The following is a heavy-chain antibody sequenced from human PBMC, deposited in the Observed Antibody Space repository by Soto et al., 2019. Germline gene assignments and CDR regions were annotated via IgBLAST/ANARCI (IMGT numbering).Heavy chain of an antibody. Sequence: GGSLRLSCAASGFPFRSYEMNWVRQAPGKGLEWISYISSGGSNIYHADSVKGRFTISRDNANKTLFLQMNSLRDDDTAVYYCVRDRRGKGPCWFDVWGQGTLVTVSS. CDR2: ISSGGSNI. V-gene: IGHV3-48*03. D-gene: IGHD6-13*01. CDR1: GFPFRSYE. CDR3: VRDRRGKGPCWFDV. J-gene: IGHJ5*02.